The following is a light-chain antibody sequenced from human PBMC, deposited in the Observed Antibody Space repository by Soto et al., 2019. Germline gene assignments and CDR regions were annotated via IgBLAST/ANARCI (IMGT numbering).Light chain of an antibody. Sequence: DLQMTQSPSSLSASVGERVTITCQASQDISNYLNWYQQKPGKAPKLLIYDASNLETGVPSRFSGSGSGTDFTFTISSLQPEDIGTYYCQQYDDLPRTFGQGTKVEI. CDR1: QDISNY. CDR2: DAS. V-gene: IGKV1-33*01. CDR3: QQYDDLPRT. J-gene: IGKJ2*01.